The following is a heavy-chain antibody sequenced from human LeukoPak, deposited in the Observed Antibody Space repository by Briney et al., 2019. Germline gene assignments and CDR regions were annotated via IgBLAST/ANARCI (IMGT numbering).Heavy chain of an antibody. CDR1: GGSISSYY. D-gene: IGHD5-18*01. V-gene: IGHV4-59*08. Sequence: PSETLSLTCTVSGGSISSYYWSWIRQPPGKVLEWIGYIYYSGNTNYNPSLKSRVTISIDTSKNQFSLKLSSVTAADTAVYYCARHVDTAMVGGFDFWGRGTLVTVSS. CDR3: ARHVDTAMVGGFDF. J-gene: IGHJ4*02. CDR2: IYYSGNT.